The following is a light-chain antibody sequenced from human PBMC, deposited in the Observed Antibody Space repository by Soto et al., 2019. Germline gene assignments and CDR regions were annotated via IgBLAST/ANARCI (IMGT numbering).Light chain of an antibody. CDR1: QSIGNW. CDR3: QQYNTYRT. CDR2: KAS. V-gene: IGKV1-5*03. J-gene: IGKJ1*01. Sequence: DIQMTQSPSTLSASVGDRVTITCRASQSIGNWLAWYQQTPGKAPKLLIYKASSLQSGVPSRFSGSGFGTDFTPTISSLQPADIATYYCQQYNTYRTFGQGTKVEI.